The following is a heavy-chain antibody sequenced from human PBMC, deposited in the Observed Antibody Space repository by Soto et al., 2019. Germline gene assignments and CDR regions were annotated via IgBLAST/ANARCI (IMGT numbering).Heavy chain of an antibody. CDR1: GYASLSFG. CDR2: INAGVDGT. V-gene: IGHV1-3*01. D-gene: IGHD3-10*01. Sequence: QVQLVQSGPEMMQPGASVKVSCKASGYASLSFGMHWVRQVPGQAYEWLGWINAGVDGTLYSERFQGRVRITRDTSANTVYMELNALTSKDTAVYYCAREVQGVTSFDYWGQGTLVIVSS. J-gene: IGHJ4*02. CDR3: AREVQGVTSFDY.